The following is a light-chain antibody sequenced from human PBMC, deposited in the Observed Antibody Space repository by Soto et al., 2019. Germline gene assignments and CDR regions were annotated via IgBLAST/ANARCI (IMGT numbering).Light chain of an antibody. Sequence: QSVLTQPPSASGTPGQRATISCSGSSSNIGGNPVNWYQQVPGTAPKLLIYTNNQRPSGVPDRFSGSKSGTSASLAISGLQSEDETDYYCAAWDDSLNGVVFGGGTKLTVL. CDR2: TNN. V-gene: IGLV1-44*01. CDR3: AAWDDSLNGVV. CDR1: SSNIGGNP. J-gene: IGLJ2*01.